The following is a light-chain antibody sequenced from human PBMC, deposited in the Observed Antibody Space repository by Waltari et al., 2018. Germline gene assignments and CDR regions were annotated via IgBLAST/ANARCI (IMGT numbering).Light chain of an antibody. CDR3: AAWDGGVSGPHV. V-gene: IGLV1-47*01. J-gene: IGLJ1*01. CDR1: SSNIGSNY. Sequence: QSVLTQPPSASGTPGQRVTISCSGSSSNIGSNYVYCYQHLPGTTPKLLLSRNGQRPSGVPDRFSGSKAGTSASLDISGLRSEDEGDYYCAAWDGGVSGPHVFGTGTKVTVL. CDR2: RNG.